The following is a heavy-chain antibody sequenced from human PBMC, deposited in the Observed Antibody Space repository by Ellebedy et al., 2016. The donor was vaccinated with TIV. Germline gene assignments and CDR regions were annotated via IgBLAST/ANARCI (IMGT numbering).Heavy chain of an antibody. CDR1: GFTFDNFA. CDR3: AISTVMIHFQH. V-gene: IGHV3-23*01. Sequence: GESLKISCATSGFTFDNFAMRWFRQAPGKGLEWVSAITGSGDRTFYADSVKGRFTISRDNAKNSLFLQMNGLRAEDTAVYYCAISTVMIHFQHWGQGTLVTVSS. D-gene: IGHD3-16*01. J-gene: IGHJ1*01. CDR2: ITGSGDRT.